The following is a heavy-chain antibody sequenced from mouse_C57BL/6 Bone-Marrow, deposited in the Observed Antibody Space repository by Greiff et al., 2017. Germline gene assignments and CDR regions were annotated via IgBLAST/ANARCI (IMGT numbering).Heavy chain of an antibody. CDR1: GYAFSSYW. CDR2: IYPGDGDT. CDR3: ARRGYYDYHWYFDV. V-gene: IGHV1-80*01. Sequence: VQLQQSGAELVKPGASVKISCKASGYAFSSYWMNWVKQRPGKGLEWIGQIYPGDGDTNYNGKFKGKATLTADKSSSTAYMQLSSLTSEDSAVYCCARRGYYDYHWYFDVWGTGTTVTVSS. J-gene: IGHJ1*03. D-gene: IGHD2-4*01.